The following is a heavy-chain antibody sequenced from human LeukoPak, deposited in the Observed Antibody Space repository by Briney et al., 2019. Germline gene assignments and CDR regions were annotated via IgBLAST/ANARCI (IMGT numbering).Heavy chain of an antibody. CDR3: AKGIRDYYYGMDV. CDR1: GFTFSSYA. Sequence: GGSLRLSCAASGFTFSSYAMSWVRQAPGKGLEWVSAISGSGGSTYYADSVKGRFTISRDNSKNMLYLQMNSLRAEDTAVYYCAKGIRDYYYGMDVWGQGTTVTVSS. V-gene: IGHV3-23*01. J-gene: IGHJ6*02. CDR2: ISGSGGST.